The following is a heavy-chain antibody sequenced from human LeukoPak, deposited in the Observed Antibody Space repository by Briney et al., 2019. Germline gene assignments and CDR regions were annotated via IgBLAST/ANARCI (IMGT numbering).Heavy chain of an antibody. V-gene: IGHV3-7*01. Sequence: PGRSLRLSCATSGFTLSNYWMNWVRQAPGKGLEWVANIEEDGNKKNYVDSVKGRFTISRDNVKNSIYLQMNSLRADDTAVYYCARGRGIALWGQGTLVTVSS. D-gene: IGHD6-13*01. CDR2: IEEDGNKK. CDR3: ARGRGIAL. CDR1: GFTLSNYW. J-gene: IGHJ4*02.